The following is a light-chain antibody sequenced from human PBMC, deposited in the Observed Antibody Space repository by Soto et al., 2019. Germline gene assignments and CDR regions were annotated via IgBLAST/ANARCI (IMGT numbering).Light chain of an antibody. CDR2: GAS. CDR1: QSITIY. J-gene: IGKJ1*01. CDR3: QQSYSTLWT. V-gene: IGKV1-39*01. Sequence: DIQMTQSTSSLSASVGDMLAITCLASQSITIYLNWYQQRPGEVPKLLIFGASTLQSGVPSRFSGSGSGTEFTLTISSLQPEDFATYYCQQSYSTLWTFGQGTKVDIK.